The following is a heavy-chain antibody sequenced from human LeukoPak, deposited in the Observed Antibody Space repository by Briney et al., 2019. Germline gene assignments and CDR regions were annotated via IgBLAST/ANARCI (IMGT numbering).Heavy chain of an antibody. CDR1: GFTFSSYW. J-gene: IGHJ4*02. CDR2: INSDGTT. Sequence: SGGSLRLSCAASGFTFSSYWMHWVRQAPGKGLVWVSRINSDGTTSYSASVKGRFTIYRDNVKNTLYLQMNSLRAEDTAVYYCARDPIIIVPAALDYWGQGTLVTVSS. D-gene: IGHD2-2*01. CDR3: ARDPIIIVPAALDY. V-gene: IGHV3-74*01.